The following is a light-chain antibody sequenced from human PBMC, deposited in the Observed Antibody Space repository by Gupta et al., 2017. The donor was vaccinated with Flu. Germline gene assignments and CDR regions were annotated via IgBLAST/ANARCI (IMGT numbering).Light chain of an antibody. V-gene: IGKV1-5*03. CDR2: KAS. CDR1: QSISSW. CDR3: QQYNTYWT. Sequence: DIQMTQSPSTLSASVGDRVTITCRASQSISSWLAWYQQKPGKAPKLLIYKASSLERGVPSRFSGSGEGKEFTLTSGSRQPDDCATYYGQQYNTYWTFGQGTKVEI. J-gene: IGKJ1*01.